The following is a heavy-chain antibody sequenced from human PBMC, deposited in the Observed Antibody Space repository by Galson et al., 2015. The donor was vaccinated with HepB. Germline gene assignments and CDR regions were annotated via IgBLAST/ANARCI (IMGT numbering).Heavy chain of an antibody. CDR1: GFSFRSYA. V-gene: IGHV3-30-3*01. D-gene: IGHD2-15*01. CDR3: ATLPGDCRGGSCSAY. J-gene: IGHJ4*02. CDR2: ILYDENTK. Sequence: SLRLSCAASGFSFRSYAMHWVRQAPGRAPEWVAVILYDENTKYYADSVKGRFTISRDNSKNTVSLQMNSLRSEDTAVYYCATLPGDCRGGSCSAYWGRGTLVTVSS.